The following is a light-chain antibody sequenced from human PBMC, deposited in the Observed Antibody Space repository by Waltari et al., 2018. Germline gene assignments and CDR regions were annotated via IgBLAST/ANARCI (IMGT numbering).Light chain of an antibody. J-gene: IGKJ3*01. CDR3: QQLYSYPFT. CDR1: QGISSY. Sequence: DIQLTQSPSFLSASVGDSVTITCRASQGISSYLAWYQQKPGKAPKLLIYAASTLQAGVPSRFSGSGSGTEFTLTISSLPPEDFATYYCQQLYSYPFTCGPGTKVDIK. V-gene: IGKV1-9*01. CDR2: AAS.